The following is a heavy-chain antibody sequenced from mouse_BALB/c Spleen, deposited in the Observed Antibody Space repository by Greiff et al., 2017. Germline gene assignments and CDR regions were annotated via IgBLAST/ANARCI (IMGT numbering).Heavy chain of an antibody. J-gene: IGHJ3*01. V-gene: IGHV5-6*01. Sequence: VQLKESGGDLVKPGGSLKLSCAASGFTFSSYGMSWVRQTPDKRLEWVATISSGGSYTYYPDSVKGRFTISRDNAKNTLYLQMSSLKSEDTAMYYCARRDYDYDEAWFAYWGQGTLVTVSA. CDR2: ISSGGSYT. D-gene: IGHD2-4*01. CDR3: ARRDYDYDEAWFAY. CDR1: GFTFSSYG.